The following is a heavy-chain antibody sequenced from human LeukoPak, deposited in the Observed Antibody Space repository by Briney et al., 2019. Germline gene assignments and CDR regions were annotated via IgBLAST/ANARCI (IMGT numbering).Heavy chain of an antibody. CDR1: GFTFSSYS. J-gene: IGHJ4*02. CDR2: ISSSGGTI. Sequence: GESLRLSCAASGFTFSSYSMNWVRQAPGTGLEWVSYISSSGGTIYDADSVRGRFTISRDNAKNSLYLQMNSLRDEDTAVYYCARERGYNYGYSDYWGQGTLVTVSS. D-gene: IGHD5-18*01. CDR3: ARERGYNYGYSDY. V-gene: IGHV3-48*02.